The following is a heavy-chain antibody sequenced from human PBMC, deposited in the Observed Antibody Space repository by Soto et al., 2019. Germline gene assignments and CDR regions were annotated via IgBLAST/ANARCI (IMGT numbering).Heavy chain of an antibody. D-gene: IGHD2-2*01. Sequence: WTWIRKPPGQGPEWIGCIYYRGTTNYNASFNSRVTISLDTSKNQFSPKLTSVTTADTAVYYCARGGGSPYHDHEFDYWGQGILVTVSS. CDR2: IYYRGTT. V-gene: IGHV4-59*01. J-gene: IGHJ4*02. CDR3: ARGGGSPYHDHEFDY.